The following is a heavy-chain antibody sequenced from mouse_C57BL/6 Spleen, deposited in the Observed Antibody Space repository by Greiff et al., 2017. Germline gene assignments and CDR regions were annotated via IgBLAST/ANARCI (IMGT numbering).Heavy chain of an antibody. Sequence: EVKLMESGAELVRPGASVKLSCTASGFNIKDDYMHWVKQRPEQGLEWIGWIDPENGDTEYASKFQGKATITADTSSNTAYLQLSSLTSEDTAVYYCTTLLQRNFDYWGQGTTLTVSS. CDR2: IDPENGDT. J-gene: IGHJ2*01. CDR3: TTLLQRNFDY. V-gene: IGHV14-4*01. D-gene: IGHD1-1*01. CDR1: GFNIKDDY.